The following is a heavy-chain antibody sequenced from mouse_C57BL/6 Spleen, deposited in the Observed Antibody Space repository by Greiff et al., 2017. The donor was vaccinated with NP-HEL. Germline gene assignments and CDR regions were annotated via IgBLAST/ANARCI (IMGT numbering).Heavy chain of an antibody. CDR2: ISYDGSN. D-gene: IGHD2-3*01. CDR3: ARRSYDGPFDY. J-gene: IGHJ2*01. Sequence: EVKLQESGPGLVKPSQSLSLTCSVTGYSITSGYYWNWIRQFPGNKLEWMGYISYDGSNNYNPSLKNRISITRDTSKNQFFLKLNSVTTEDTATYYCARRSYDGPFDYWGQGTTLTVSS. CDR1: GYSITSGYY. V-gene: IGHV3-6*01.